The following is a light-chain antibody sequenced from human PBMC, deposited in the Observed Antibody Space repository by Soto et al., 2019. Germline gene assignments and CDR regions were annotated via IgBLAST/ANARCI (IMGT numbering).Light chain of an antibody. CDR2: GAS. V-gene: IGKV3-15*01. Sequence: EIVVTQSPATLSVSPGERATLSCRASQSVSSNLAWYQQKPGQAPRLLIYGASTRATGIPARFSGSGSGTDFTLTISIREPGEFAVYYCQQYDSSGTFGRGTKVDIK. CDR3: QQYDSSGT. CDR1: QSVSSN. J-gene: IGKJ1*01.